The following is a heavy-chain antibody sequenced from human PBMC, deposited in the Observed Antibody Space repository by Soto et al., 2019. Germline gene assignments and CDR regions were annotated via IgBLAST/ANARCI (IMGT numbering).Heavy chain of an antibody. V-gene: IGHV3-21*01. CDR1: GFTFSSYS. D-gene: IGHD1-1*01. CDR2: ISSASSYI. CDR3: ARTPASNWNLRKYMDV. Sequence: GGSLRLSCAASGFTFSSYSMNWVRQAPGKGLEWVSSISSASSYIYYADSVKGRFTISRDNAKNSLYLQMNSLRAEDTAVYYCARTPASNWNLRKYMDVWGKGTTVTVSS. J-gene: IGHJ6*03.